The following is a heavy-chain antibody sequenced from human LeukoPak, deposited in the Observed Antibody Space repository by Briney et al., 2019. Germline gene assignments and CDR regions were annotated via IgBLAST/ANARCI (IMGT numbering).Heavy chain of an antibody. J-gene: IGHJ4*02. CDR3: ARSSYYYDSSGPFDY. V-gene: IGHV1-2*02. D-gene: IGHD3-22*01. Sequence: GASVKVSCKASAYTFTGYYMHWVRQAPGQGLEWMGWINLKSGGTNYAQKFQGRVTMTRDTSISTAYMELSRLRSDDTAVYYCARSSYYYDSSGPFDYWGQGTLVTVSS. CDR1: AYTFTGYY. CDR2: INLKSGGT.